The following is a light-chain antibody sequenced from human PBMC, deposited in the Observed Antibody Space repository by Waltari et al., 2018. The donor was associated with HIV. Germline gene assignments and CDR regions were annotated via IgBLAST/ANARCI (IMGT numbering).Light chain of an antibody. CDR2: YDG. CDR3: QVWDAKTDVV. CDR1: DIGTRS. J-gene: IGLJ2*01. V-gene: IGLV3-21*04. Sequence: SYVLTQTPSVSVAPGKTATLTCEGSDIGTRSVHWYRQKPGPAPVLVIYYDGERPSGVGERCSGSNSGNTATLTISRVGVGDEADDYCQVWDAKTDVVFGTGTKLTVL.